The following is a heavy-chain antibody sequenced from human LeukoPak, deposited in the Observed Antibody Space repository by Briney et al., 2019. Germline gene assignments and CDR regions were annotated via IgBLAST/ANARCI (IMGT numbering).Heavy chain of an antibody. CDR1: GFTFSSYS. Sequence: GGSLRLSCAASGFTFSSYSMNWVRQAPGKGLEWASSISSSSSYIYYADSVKGRFTISRDNAKNSLYLQMNSLRAEDTAVYYCARDLWFGELVHYWGQGTLVTVSS. V-gene: IGHV3-21*01. CDR3: ARDLWFGELVHY. CDR2: ISSSSSYI. J-gene: IGHJ4*02. D-gene: IGHD3-10*01.